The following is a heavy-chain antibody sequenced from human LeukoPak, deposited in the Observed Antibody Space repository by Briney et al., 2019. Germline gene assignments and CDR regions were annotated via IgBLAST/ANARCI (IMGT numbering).Heavy chain of an antibody. Sequence: SEALSLTCAVYGGPFSGYYWSWIRQPPGKGLEWIGEINHSGSTNYNPSLKSRVTISVDTSKNQFSLKLSSVTAADTAVYYCARGVEPTAYFDYWGQGTLVTVSS. CDR3: ARGVEPTAYFDY. J-gene: IGHJ4*02. CDR2: INHSGST. D-gene: IGHD1-14*01. CDR1: GGPFSGYY. V-gene: IGHV4-34*01.